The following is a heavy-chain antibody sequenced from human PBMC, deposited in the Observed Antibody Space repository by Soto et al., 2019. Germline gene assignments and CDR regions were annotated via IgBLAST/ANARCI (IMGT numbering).Heavy chain of an antibody. V-gene: IGHV4-34*02. J-gene: IGHJ4*01. CDR2: INNNGTK. Sequence: QVQLQQWGAGLLKPSETLSLTCADYIGSFSAYYWSWIRQPPGKGLVLTDEINNNGTKHYNPSLMRGVPISVEPSKTQFSLSLYSVTAIETAVYYCGRVLGMGSGDFGNYFHNSGPGTLVTVSS. CDR1: IGSFSAYY. D-gene: IGHD4-17*01. CDR3: GRVLGMGSGDFGNYFHN.